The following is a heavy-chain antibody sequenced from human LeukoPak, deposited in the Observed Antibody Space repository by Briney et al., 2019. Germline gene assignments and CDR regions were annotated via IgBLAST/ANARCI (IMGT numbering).Heavy chain of an antibody. CDR1: GYTFTGYY. J-gene: IGHJ4*02. CDR2: INPNSGGT. CDR3: ARTRPKKYYFDY. Sequence: ASVKVSCKASGYTFTGYYMHWVRQAPGQGLEWMGWINPNSGGTNYAQKFQGRVTMTRDTSISTAYMELSRLRSDDTAVYYCARTRPKKYYFDYWGQGTLVTVSS. V-gene: IGHV1-2*02.